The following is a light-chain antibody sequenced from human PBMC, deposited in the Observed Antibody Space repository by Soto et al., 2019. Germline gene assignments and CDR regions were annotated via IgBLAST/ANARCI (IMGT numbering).Light chain of an antibody. V-gene: IGLV2-8*01. CDR2: EVS. CDR3: SSYAGSNNFV. Sequence: QSVLTQPPSASGSPGQSVTISCTGTSSDVGGYNYVSWYQLHPGKAPKLMIYEVSKRPSGVPDRFSGSKSGNTASLTVSGHQAEDEVDYYCSSYAGSNNFVFGTGTKLTVL. CDR1: SSDVGGYNY. J-gene: IGLJ1*01.